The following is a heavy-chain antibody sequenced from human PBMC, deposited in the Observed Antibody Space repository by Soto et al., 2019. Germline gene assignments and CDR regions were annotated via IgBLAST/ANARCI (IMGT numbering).Heavy chain of an antibody. Sequence: GGSLRLSCEASGFTFSNYAMNWVRQAPGKGLEWVSTISGSGGTTYYADSVKGRFIISRDNSKNTLYMQMHSLRAEDTAVYYCAKDVGSWYGRAFGHWGQGTLVTVSS. D-gene: IGHD6-13*01. CDR2: ISGSGGTT. CDR3: AKDVGSWYGRAFGH. CDR1: GFTFSNYA. J-gene: IGHJ4*02. V-gene: IGHV3-23*01.